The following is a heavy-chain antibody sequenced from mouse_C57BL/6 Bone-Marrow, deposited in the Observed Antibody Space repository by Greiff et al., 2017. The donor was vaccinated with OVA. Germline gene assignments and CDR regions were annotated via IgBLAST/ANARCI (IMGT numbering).Heavy chain of an antibody. J-gene: IGHJ2*01. CDR3: ARRYYGSSYLYFDY. D-gene: IGHD1-1*01. CDR1: GYTFTDYN. Sequence: EVQLQQSGPELVKPGASVKMSCKASGYTFTDYNMHWVKQSNGKSLEWIGVINPNYGTTSYNQKFKGKATLTVDQSSSTAYMQLNSLTSEDSAVYYCARRYYGSSYLYFDYWGQGTTLTVSS. V-gene: IGHV1-39*01. CDR2: INPNYGTT.